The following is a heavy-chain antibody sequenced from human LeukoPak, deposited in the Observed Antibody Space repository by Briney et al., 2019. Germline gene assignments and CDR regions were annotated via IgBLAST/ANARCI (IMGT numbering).Heavy chain of an antibody. J-gene: IGHJ4*02. Sequence: PGGSLRLSCTASGFTFGDYAMSWFRQAPGKGLEWVGFIRSKAYGGTTEYAASVKGRFTISRDDSKSIAYLQMNSLKTEDTAVYYCTRLVGSYFHLHFDYWGQGTLVTVSS. CDR3: TRLVGSYFHLHFDY. CDR2: IRSKAYGGTT. CDR1: GFTFGDYA. D-gene: IGHD1-26*01. V-gene: IGHV3-49*03.